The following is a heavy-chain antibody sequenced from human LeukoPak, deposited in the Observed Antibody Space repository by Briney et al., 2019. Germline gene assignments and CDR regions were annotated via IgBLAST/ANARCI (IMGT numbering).Heavy chain of an antibody. Sequence: ASVKVSCKASGNTFTKYCIHWVRQAPGQGLEWMGGIIPIFGTANYAQKFQGRVTITADESTSTAYMELSSLRSEDTAVYYCARGRSGWDYYYYYGMDVWGQGTTVTVSS. CDR3: ARGRSGWDYYYYYGMDV. D-gene: IGHD6-19*01. CDR2: IIPIFGTA. CDR1: GNTFTKYC. J-gene: IGHJ6*02. V-gene: IGHV1-69*13.